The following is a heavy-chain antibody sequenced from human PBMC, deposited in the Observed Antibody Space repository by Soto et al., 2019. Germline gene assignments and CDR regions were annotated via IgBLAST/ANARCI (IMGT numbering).Heavy chain of an antibody. J-gene: IGHJ6*02. CDR2: INSDGSST. D-gene: IGHD5-18*01. CDR3: RALAMGYYYYGMDV. V-gene: IGHV3-74*01. Sequence: PGGSLRLSCAASGFTFSSYWMHWVRQAPGKGLVWVSRINSDGSSTSYADSVKGRFTISRDNAKNTLYLQMNSLRAEDTAVYYCRALAMGYYYYGMDVWGQGTTVTVSS. CDR1: GFTFSSYW.